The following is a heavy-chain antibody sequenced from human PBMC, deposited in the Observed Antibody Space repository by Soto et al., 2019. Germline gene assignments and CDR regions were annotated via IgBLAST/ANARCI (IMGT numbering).Heavy chain of an antibody. CDR1: GYTFTNYD. D-gene: IGHD2-15*01. CDR2: MNPNSGNT. CDR3: ARGHCSAGSCYSGYYHYYMDV. J-gene: IGHJ6*03. Sequence: QVQLVESGAEVKKPGASVTVSCKASGYTFTNYDINWVRQATGQGLEWMGWMNPNSGNTGYAQRFQGRVTMTRDTSISTAYMELSSLTSGDTAVYYCARGHCSAGSCYSGYYHYYMDVWGKGTTVTVSS. V-gene: IGHV1-8*01.